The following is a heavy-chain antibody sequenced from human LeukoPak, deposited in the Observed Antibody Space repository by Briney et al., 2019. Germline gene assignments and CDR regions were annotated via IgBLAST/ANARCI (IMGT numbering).Heavy chain of an antibody. D-gene: IGHD3-3*01. CDR2: ISSSSSYI. J-gene: IGHJ4*02. V-gene: IGHV3-21*04. CDR3: AKDLLVSLFGVVTDY. Sequence: GGSLRLSCAASGFTFSSYSMNWVRQAPGKGLEWVSSISSSSSYIYYADSVKGRFTISRDNAKNSLYLQMNSLRAEDTAVYYCAKDLLVSLFGVVTDYWGQGTLVTVSS. CDR1: GFTFSSYS.